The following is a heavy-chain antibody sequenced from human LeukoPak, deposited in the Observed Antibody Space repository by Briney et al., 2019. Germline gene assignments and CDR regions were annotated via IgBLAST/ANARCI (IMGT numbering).Heavy chain of an antibody. Sequence: SETLSLTCAVYGGSFSGYYWSWIRQPPGKGLEWIGEINHSGSTNYNPSLKSRVTISVDTSKNQFSLKLGSVTAADTAVYYCARGLYRRITARKDAFDIWGQGTMVTVSS. J-gene: IGHJ3*02. D-gene: IGHD1-14*01. CDR1: GGSFSGYY. CDR3: ARGLYRRITARKDAFDI. V-gene: IGHV4-34*01. CDR2: INHSGST.